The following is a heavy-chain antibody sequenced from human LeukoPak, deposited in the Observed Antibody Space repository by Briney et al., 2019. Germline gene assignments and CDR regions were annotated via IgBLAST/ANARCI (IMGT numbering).Heavy chain of an antibody. CDR3: ARGRKQWLVRGYFDY. CDR2: IYYSGST. J-gene: IGHJ4*02. D-gene: IGHD6-19*01. CDR1: GGSISSSSYY. V-gene: IGHV4-39*07. Sequence: SETLSLTCTVSGGSISSSSYYWGWIRQPPGKGLEWIGSIYYSGSTYYNPSLKSRVTISVDTSKNQFSLKLSSVTAADTAVYYCARGRKQWLVRGYFDYWGQGTLVTVSS.